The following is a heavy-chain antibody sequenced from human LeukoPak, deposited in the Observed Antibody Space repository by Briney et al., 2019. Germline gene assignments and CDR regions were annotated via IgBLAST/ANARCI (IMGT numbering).Heavy chain of an antibody. CDR1: GYTLTELS. J-gene: IGHJ6*02. CDR2: FDPEDGET. V-gene: IGHV1-24*01. D-gene: IGHD2-15*01. Sequence: ASVKVSCKVSGYTLTELSMHWVRQAPGKGLEWMGGFDPEDGETIYAQKLQGRVTMTTDTSTSTAYMELRSLRSDDTAVYYCARGYCSGGSCYSHTDYYYYYYGMDVWGQGTTVTVSS. CDR3: ARGYCSGGSCYSHTDYYYYYYGMDV.